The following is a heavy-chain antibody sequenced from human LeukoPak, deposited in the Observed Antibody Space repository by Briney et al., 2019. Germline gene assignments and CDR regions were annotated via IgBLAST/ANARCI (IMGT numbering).Heavy chain of an antibody. D-gene: IGHD4-23*01. CDR2: IRYDGSNK. CDR1: GFTFSSYG. J-gene: IGHJ4*02. V-gene: IGHV3-30*02. Sequence: GGSLRLSCAASGFTFSSYGVHWVRQAPGKGLEWVAFIRYDGSNKYYADSVKGRSTISRDNSKNTLYLQMNRLRTEDTAVYYCAKDLDGGNSVFDYWGQGTLVTVSS. CDR3: AKDLDGGNSVFDY.